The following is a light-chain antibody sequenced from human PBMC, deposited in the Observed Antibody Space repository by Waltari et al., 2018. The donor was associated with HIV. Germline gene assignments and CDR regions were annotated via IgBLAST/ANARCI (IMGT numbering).Light chain of an antibody. Sequence: QSVLTQPPSASGTPGQRVTISCSGSISDIGSNTVNWYQQLPGTATKLLIDNNDHRPSVVPDRFSASKSGTSASLAISGLRSEDEADYYCATWDDSLDGPMFGGGTKLTVL. CDR1: ISDIGSNT. V-gene: IGLV1-44*01. CDR2: NND. J-gene: IGLJ3*02. CDR3: ATWDDSLDGPM.